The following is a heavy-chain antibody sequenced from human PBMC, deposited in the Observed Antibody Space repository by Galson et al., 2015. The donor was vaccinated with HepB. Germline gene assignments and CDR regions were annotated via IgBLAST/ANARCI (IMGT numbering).Heavy chain of an antibody. CDR3: ARDSAKGGDIAVAVYGMDV. V-gene: IGHV3-30*04. CDR2: ISYDGSNK. J-gene: IGHJ6*02. Sequence: SLRLSCAASGFTFSSYAMHWVRQAPGKGLEWVAVISYDGSNKYYADSVKGRFTISRDNSKNTLYLQMNSLRAEDTAVYYCARDSAKGGDIAVAVYGMDVWGQGTTVTVSS. CDR1: GFTFSSYA. D-gene: IGHD6-19*01.